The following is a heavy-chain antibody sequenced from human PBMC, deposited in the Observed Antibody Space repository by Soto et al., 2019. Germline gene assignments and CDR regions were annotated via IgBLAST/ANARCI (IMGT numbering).Heavy chain of an antibody. CDR3: AKSKVFSMVRGARLDY. D-gene: IGHD3-10*01. J-gene: IGHJ4*02. CDR2: ISGSGGST. Sequence: GGSLRLSCAAYGFTFSSYAMSWVRQAPGKGLEWVSAISGSGGSTYYADSVKGRFTISRDNSKNTLYLQMNSLRAEDTAVYYCAKSKVFSMVRGARLDYWGQGTLVTVSS. V-gene: IGHV3-23*01. CDR1: GFTFSSYA.